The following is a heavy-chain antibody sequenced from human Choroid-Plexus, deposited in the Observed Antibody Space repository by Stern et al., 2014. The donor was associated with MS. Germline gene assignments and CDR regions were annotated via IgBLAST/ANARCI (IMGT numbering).Heavy chain of an antibody. V-gene: IGHV3-30*18. CDR1: GFPFGSCA. D-gene: IGHD2/OR15-2a*01. CDR3: AKDRQYLTYFFDH. Sequence: VQLVESGGGVVQPGRPLRLSCVASGFPFGSCAMHWVRQPPCTGLEWVAGVSYDGSNKYYADSVKGRFTISRDNSQNTLYMQMSSLRPEDTAVYYCAKDRQYLTYFFDHWGQGSLVTVSS. CDR2: VSYDGSNK. J-gene: IGHJ5*02.